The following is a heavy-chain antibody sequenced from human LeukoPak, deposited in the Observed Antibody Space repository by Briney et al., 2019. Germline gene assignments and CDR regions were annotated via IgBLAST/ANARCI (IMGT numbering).Heavy chain of an antibody. CDR2: ISYSGST. V-gene: IGHV4-59*01. D-gene: IGHD3-10*01. J-gene: IGHJ4*02. CDR1: GFTFSSYA. CDR3: ASDFGSGRRGLNN. Sequence: GSLRLSCAASGFTFSSYAMSWIRQPPGKGLEWIGYISYSGSTNYNPSLKSRVTISVDTSKNQFSLKLSAVTAADTAVYYCASDFGSGRRGLNNWGQGTLVTVSS.